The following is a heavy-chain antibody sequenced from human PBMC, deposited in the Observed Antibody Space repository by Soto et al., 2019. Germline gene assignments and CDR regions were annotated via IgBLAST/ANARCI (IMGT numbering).Heavy chain of an antibody. CDR2: ISSSSSTI. Sequence: GGSLRLSCAASGFTFSSYSLNWVRQAPGKGLEWVSYISSSSSTIYYADSVKGRFTISRDNAKNSLYLQMNSLRDEDTAVYYCAREAYSSGLNWFDPWGQGTLVTVSS. J-gene: IGHJ5*02. D-gene: IGHD6-19*01. CDR3: AREAYSSGLNWFDP. CDR1: GFTFSSYS. V-gene: IGHV3-48*02.